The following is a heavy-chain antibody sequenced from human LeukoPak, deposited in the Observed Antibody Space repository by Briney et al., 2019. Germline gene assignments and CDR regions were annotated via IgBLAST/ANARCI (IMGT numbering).Heavy chain of an antibody. D-gene: IGHD2-2*01. CDR2: ISYDGSNK. J-gene: IGHJ1*01. CDR1: GFTFGDTW. CDR3: ASHCSSTTCSAETFQH. V-gene: IGHV3-30*19. Sequence: PGGSLRLSCAASGFTFGDTWMNWVRQAPGKGLEWVAVISYDGSNKYYADSVKGRFTISRDNSRNTVSLQMNSLRVEDTAVYYCASHCSSTTCSAETFQHWGQGTLVTVSS.